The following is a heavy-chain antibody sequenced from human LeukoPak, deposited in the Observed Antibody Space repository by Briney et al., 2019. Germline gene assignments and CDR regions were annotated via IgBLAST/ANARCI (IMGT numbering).Heavy chain of an antibody. D-gene: IGHD6-13*01. CDR2: ISSSRSYI. J-gene: IGHJ4*02. CDR3: ASDFSWQPIDY. Sequence: GGSLRLSCAASGFTFSSYSMNWVRQAPGKGLEWVSSISSSRSYIYYADSVKGRFTISRDNAKNSLYLQMNSLRAEDTAVYYCASDFSWQPIDYWGQGTLVTVSS. CDR1: GFTFSSYS. V-gene: IGHV3-21*01.